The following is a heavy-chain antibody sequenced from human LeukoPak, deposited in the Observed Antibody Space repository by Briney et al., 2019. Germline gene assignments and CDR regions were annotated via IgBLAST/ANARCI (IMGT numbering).Heavy chain of an antibody. CDR1: GYTFTSYD. CDR3: ARAFGYSSSWYRVYYYYYYMDA. CDR2: MNPNSGNT. V-gene: IGHV1-8*03. Sequence: EASVKVSCKASGYTFTSYDINWVRQATGQGLEWMGWMNPNSGNTSYAQKFQGRVTITRNTSISTAYMELSSLRSEDTAVYYCARAFGYSSSWYRVYYYYYYMDAWGKGTTVTVSS. D-gene: IGHD6-13*01. J-gene: IGHJ6*03.